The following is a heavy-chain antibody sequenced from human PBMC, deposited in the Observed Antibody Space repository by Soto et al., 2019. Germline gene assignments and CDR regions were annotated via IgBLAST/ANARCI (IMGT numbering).Heavy chain of an antibody. CDR2: IYYSGST. CDR1: GGSISSGDYY. D-gene: IGHD3-9*01. J-gene: IGHJ3*02. CDR3: ARVTLLYYDIFTGYFPHSFDI. V-gene: IGHV4-30-4*01. Sequence: QVQLQESGPGLVKPSQTLSLTCTVSGGSISSGDYYWSWIRQPPGKGLEWIGYIYYSGSTYYNPYRTSRVTIPVDTSKNQFSLKLSSVTAADTAVYFCARVTLLYYDIFTGYFPHSFDIWGQGTMVTVSS.